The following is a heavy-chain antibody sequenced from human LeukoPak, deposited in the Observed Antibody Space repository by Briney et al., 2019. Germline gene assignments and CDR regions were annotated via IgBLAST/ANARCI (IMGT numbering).Heavy chain of an antibody. CDR1: GFTFSNYY. Sequence: GGSLRLSCAASGFTFSNYYMHWVRQAPGKGLEWVAVVHHDGSERYYADSVKGRFTISRDNSKNTLYVQMDSLRVEDTAVYYCARGRGFYYDHGGQGTLVTVS. D-gene: IGHD3-22*01. V-gene: IGHV3-30*12. J-gene: IGHJ5*02. CDR2: VHHDGSER. CDR3: ARGRGFYYDH.